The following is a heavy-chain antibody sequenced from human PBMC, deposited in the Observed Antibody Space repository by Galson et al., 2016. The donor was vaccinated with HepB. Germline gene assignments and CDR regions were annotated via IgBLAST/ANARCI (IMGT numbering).Heavy chain of an antibody. V-gene: IGHV3-30*03. CDR3: ARPYCTGGVCPSYFDF. CDR1: GFTFSAYG. J-gene: IGHJ4*02. Sequence: SLRLSCAASGFTFSAYGMHWVRQAPGKGLEWVAVISYDGDAKYYSDSVKGRFTISRDDSKSTLYLQMNSLRAEDTAVYYCARPYCTGGVCPSYFDFWGLGTLVTVSS. D-gene: IGHD2-8*02. CDR2: ISYDGDAK.